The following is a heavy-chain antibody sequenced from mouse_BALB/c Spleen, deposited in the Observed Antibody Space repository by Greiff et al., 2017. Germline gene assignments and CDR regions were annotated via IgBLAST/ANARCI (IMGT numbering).Heavy chain of an antibody. Sequence: QVQLQQSGPGLVAPSQSLSITCTVSGFSLTSYGVHWVRQPPGKGLEWLGVIWAGGSTNYNSALMSRLSISKDNSKSQVFLKMNSLQTDDTAMYYCAREGYYYGSSYHYYAMDYWGQGTSVTVSS. CDR3: AREGYYYGSSYHYYAMDY. CDR2: IWAGGST. CDR1: GFSLTSYG. D-gene: IGHD1-1*01. V-gene: IGHV2-9*02. J-gene: IGHJ4*01.